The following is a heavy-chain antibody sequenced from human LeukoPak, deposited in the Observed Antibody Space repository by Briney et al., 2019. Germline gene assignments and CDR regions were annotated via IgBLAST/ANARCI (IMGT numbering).Heavy chain of an antibody. D-gene: IGHD3-10*01. CDR2: IYHSGST. CDR3: ARDVWFGELYHWFDP. CDR1: GYSISSGYY. Sequence: SETLSLTCTVSGYSISSGYYWGWIRQPPGKGLEWIGSIYHSGSTYYNPSLKSRVTISVDTSKNQFSLKLSSVTDADTAVYYCARDVWFGELYHWFDPWGQGTLVTVSS. J-gene: IGHJ5*02. V-gene: IGHV4-38-2*02.